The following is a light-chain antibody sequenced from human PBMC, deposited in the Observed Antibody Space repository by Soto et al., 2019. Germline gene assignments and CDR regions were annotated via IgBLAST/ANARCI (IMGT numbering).Light chain of an antibody. CDR2: EVS. CDR3: CSYAGSSTLLYV. V-gene: IGLV2-23*02. J-gene: IGLJ1*01. Sequence: QSVLTQPASVSGSPGQSITISCTGTSSDVGSYNLVSWYQQHPGKAPKLMIYEVSKRPSGVSNHFSGSKSGNTASLTISGLQAEDEADYYCCSYAGSSTLLYVFGTGTRSPS. CDR1: SSDVGSYNL.